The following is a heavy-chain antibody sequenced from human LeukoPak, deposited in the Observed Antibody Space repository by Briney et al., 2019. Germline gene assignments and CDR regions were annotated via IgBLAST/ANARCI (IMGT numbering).Heavy chain of an antibody. CDR3: ARDGPIRPGSENYYYYYGMDV. CDR1: GGSISSYY. CDR2: IYSSGST. J-gene: IGHJ6*02. D-gene: IGHD3-10*01. Sequence: PSETLSLTCTVSGGSISSYYWSCIRQPAGKGLEWIGRIYSSGSTNYNPSLKSRVTMSVDTSKNQFSLKLSSVTAADTAVYYCARDGPIRPGSENYYYYYGMDVWGQGTTVTVSS. V-gene: IGHV4-4*07.